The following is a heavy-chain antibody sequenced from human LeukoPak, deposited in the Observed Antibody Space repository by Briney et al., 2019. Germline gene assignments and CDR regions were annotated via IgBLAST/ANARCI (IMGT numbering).Heavy chain of an antibody. CDR2: IIPIFGTA. D-gene: IGHD4-17*01. CDR3: ARLGDYGDYGVWFYFDY. CDR1: GGTFSSYA. J-gene: IGHJ4*02. V-gene: IGHV1-69*05. Sequence: ASVKVSCKASGGTFSSYAISWVRQAPGQGLEWMGGIIPIFGTANYAQKFQGRVTITTDESTSTAYMELSSLRSEDTAVYYCARLGDYGDYGVWFYFDYWGQGTLVTVSS.